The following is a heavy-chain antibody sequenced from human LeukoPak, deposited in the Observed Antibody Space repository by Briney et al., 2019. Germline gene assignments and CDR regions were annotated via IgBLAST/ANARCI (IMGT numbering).Heavy chain of an antibody. CDR1: GFTFSSYS. D-gene: IGHD6-13*01. Sequence: GGSLRLSCAASGFTFSSYSMNWVRQAPGKGLEWVSSISSSSSYIYYADSVKGRFTISRDNAKNSLYLQMNSLRAEDTAVYYCAKSPSSWKFDDWGQGTLVTVSS. CDR2: ISSSSSYI. J-gene: IGHJ4*02. V-gene: IGHV3-21*01. CDR3: AKSPSSWKFDD.